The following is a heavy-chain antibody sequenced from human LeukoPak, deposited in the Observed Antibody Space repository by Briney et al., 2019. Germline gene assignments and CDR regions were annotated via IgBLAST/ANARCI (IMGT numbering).Heavy chain of an antibody. D-gene: IGHD2-8*01. CDR1: GFTFSDYY. CDR2: ISSSSGDT. J-gene: IGHJ3*01. Sequence: GGSLRLSCAASGFTFSDYYMSWIRQAPGKGLEWVSSISSSSGDTKYADSVKGRFTISRDNAKKSLYLQMNSLRAEDTAVYYCARDDGLDVFDVWGQGTAVTASS. V-gene: IGHV3-11*05. CDR3: ARDDGLDVFDV.